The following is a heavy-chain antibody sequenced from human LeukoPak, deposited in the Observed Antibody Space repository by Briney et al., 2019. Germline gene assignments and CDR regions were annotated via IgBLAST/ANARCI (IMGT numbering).Heavy chain of an antibody. Sequence: GGSLRLSCAASGFRFGSFWMSWVRQAPGKGLEWVANIKQDGSEKNYVDSVRGRFTISRDNAKKSVYLKMNSLRAEDTAVYYCAKSDDFWREVGFDYWGQGTLVAVSS. CDR2: IKQDGSEK. CDR1: GFRFGSFW. D-gene: IGHD3-3*01. CDR3: AKSDDFWREVGFDY. J-gene: IGHJ4*02. V-gene: IGHV3-7*01.